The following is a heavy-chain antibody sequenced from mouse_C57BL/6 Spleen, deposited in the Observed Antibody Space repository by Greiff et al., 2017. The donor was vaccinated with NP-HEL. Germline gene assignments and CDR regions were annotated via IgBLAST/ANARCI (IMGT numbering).Heavy chain of an antibody. CDR1: GYTFTDYY. D-gene: IGHD2-14*01. J-gene: IGHJ3*01. CDR3: ARGTGGTTGFAY. CDR2: INPNNGGT. V-gene: IGHV1-26*01. Sequence: VQLQQSGPELVKPGASVKISCKASGYTFTDYYMNWVKQSHGKSLEWIGDINPNNGGTSYNQKFKGKATLTVAKSSSTAYMELRSLASEDSAVYYCARGTGGTTGFAYWGQGTLVTVSA.